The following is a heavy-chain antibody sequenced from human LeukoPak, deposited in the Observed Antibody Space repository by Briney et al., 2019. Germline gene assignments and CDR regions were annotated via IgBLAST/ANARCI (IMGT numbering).Heavy chain of an antibody. V-gene: IGHV4-59*10. Sequence: SETLSLTCAVYGGSFSGYYWSWIRQPAGKGLEWIGRIYTSGSTNYNPSLKSRVTISVDTSKNQFSLKLSSVTAADTAVYYCARASSDYVDYYYYYMDVWGKGTTVTVSS. CDR1: GGSFSGYY. CDR3: ARASSDYVDYYYYYMDV. J-gene: IGHJ6*03. CDR2: IYTSGST. D-gene: IGHD4-17*01.